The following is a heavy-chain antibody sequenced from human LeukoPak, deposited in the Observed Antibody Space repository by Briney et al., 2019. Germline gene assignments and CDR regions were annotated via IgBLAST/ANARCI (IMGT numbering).Heavy chain of an antibody. J-gene: IGHJ4*02. V-gene: IGHV4-39*01. D-gene: IGHD5-18*01. CDR2: IYYSGST. CDR3: ARSRWIQLWNY. CDR1: GGSISSSSYY. Sequence: SETLSLTCTVSGGSISSSSYYWGWIRQPPGKGLEWIGSIYYSGSTYYNPSLKSRVTISVDTSKNQFSLKLSSVTAADTAVYYCARSRWIQLWNYWGQGTLVTVSS.